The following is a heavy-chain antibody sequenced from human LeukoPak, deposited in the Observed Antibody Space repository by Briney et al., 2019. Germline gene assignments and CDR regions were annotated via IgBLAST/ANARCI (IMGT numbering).Heavy chain of an antibody. CDR3: GRDSVEMGTIHSDY. Sequence: SDTLSLTCTVSGGSLTSNSYYWGWLRQPPGKDREGCGSIYYSGSTYYNPSLKSRVTISADTSKNQFSLKLRSVTAADTAVYYCGRDSVEMGTIHSDYWGQGTLVTVSS. CDR1: GGSLTSNSYY. J-gene: IGHJ4*02. V-gene: IGHV4-39*07. CDR2: IYYSGST. D-gene: IGHD5-24*01.